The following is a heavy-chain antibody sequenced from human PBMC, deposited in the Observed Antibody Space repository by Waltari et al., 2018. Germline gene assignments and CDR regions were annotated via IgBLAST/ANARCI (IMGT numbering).Heavy chain of an antibody. CDR1: GYTFTGYY. Sequence: QVQLVRSGAEVKKPGASVKVSCKASGYTFTGYYMHWVRQAPGQGLEWRGWINPTSGGTNYAQKFKGRVTMTRDTSISTAYMELSRLRSDDTAVYYCARGEPAAMVDYWGQGTLVTVSS. V-gene: IGHV1-2*02. CDR3: ARGEPAAMVDY. J-gene: IGHJ4*02. D-gene: IGHD2-2*01. CDR2: INPTSGGT.